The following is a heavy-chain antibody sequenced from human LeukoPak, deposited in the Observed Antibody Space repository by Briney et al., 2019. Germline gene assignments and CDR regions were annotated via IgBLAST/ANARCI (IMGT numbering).Heavy chain of an antibody. CDR3: ARARRYYDYVWGSYRLYYFDY. CDR2: IHYSGTT. J-gene: IGHJ4*02. D-gene: IGHD3-16*02. Sequence: SETLSLTCTVSGHSINSGYYWGLIRQPPGKGLQWIGSIHYSGTTYYNPSLKRRVTISVDTSKNQFSLKLSSVTAADTAVYYCARARRYYDYVWGSYRLYYFDYWGQGTLVTVSS. CDR1: GHSINSGYY. V-gene: IGHV4-38-2*02.